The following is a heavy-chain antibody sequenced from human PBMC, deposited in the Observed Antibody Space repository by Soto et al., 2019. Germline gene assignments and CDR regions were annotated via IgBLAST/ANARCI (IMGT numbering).Heavy chain of an antibody. J-gene: IGHJ6*03. D-gene: IGHD3-10*01. V-gene: IGHV4-4*02. CDR2: IYHSGST. Sequence: SETLSLTCAVSSGSISSSNWWSWVRQPPGKGLEWIGEIYHSGSTNYNPSLKSRVTISVDKSKNQFSLKLSSVTAADTAVYYCARALGAQYYYYMDVWGKGTTVTVSS. CDR1: SGSISSSNW. CDR3: ARALGAQYYYYMDV.